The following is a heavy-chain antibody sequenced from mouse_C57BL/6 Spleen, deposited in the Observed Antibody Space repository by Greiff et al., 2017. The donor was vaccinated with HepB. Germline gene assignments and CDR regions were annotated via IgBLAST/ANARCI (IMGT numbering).Heavy chain of an antibody. CDR2: IYPGDGDT. Sequence: QVQLQQSGAELVKPGASVKISCKASGYAFSSYWMNWVKQRPGKGLEWIGQIYPGDGDTNYNGKFKGKATLTADKSSSTAYMQLSSLTSEDSAVYFWARNDGYYGAMDYWGQGTSVTVSS. J-gene: IGHJ4*01. CDR3: ARNDGYYGAMDY. V-gene: IGHV1-80*01. CDR1: GYAFSSYW. D-gene: IGHD2-3*01.